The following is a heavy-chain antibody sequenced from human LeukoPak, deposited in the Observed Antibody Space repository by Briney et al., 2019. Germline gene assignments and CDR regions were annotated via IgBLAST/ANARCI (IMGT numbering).Heavy chain of an antibody. Sequence: ASVKVSCKASGYTFTSYYMHWVRQAPGQGLEWMGIINPSGGSTSYAQKFQGRVTMTRDTSTSTVYMELSSLRSEDTAVYYCARSRVGMATGRAWYFDLWGRGTLVTVSS. CDR3: ARSRVGMATGRAWYFDL. D-gene: IGHD5-24*01. CDR1: GYTFTSYY. J-gene: IGHJ2*01. V-gene: IGHV1-46*01. CDR2: INPSGGST.